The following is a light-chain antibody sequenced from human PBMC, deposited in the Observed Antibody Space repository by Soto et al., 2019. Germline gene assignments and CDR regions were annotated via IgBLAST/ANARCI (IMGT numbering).Light chain of an antibody. V-gene: IGKV4-1*01. J-gene: IGKJ3*01. Sequence: DIVMTQSPDSLAVSLGERATINCKSSQSVLYSSNNKNYLAWYQQKPGQPPKLLIYWASTRESGVPDRFSGSGSGTDFTLTISSLQAEDVAVYYCQQGKTFGPGTKVDIK. CDR2: WAS. CDR1: QSVLYSSNNKNY. CDR3: QQGKT.